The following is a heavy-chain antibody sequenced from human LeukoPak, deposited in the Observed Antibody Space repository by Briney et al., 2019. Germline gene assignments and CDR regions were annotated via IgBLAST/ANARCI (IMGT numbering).Heavy chain of an antibody. CDR1: GFTFSSYA. V-gene: IGHV3-23*01. J-gene: IGHJ4*02. Sequence: GGSLRLSCAASGFTFSSYAMSWVRQAPGKGVEWVSAISGSGGSTYYADSVNGRFTISRDNSKNTLYLQMNSLRAEDRAVYYCAKEDGDYVFFGVYYFDYWGQGTLVTVSS. CDR3: AKEDGDYVFFGVYYFDY. D-gene: IGHD4-17*01. CDR2: ISGSGGST.